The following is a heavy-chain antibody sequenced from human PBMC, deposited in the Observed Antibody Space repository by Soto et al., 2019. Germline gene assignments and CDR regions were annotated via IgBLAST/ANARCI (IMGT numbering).Heavy chain of an antibody. J-gene: IGHJ6*02. CDR2: ISYDGTNK. V-gene: IGHV3-30-3*01. CDR3: ARAEPAGSGVTTASHYYGMDL. D-gene: IGHD3-10*01. Sequence: PGGSLRLSCAASGFTFSGYALHWVRQTPGKGLEWMAVISYDGTNKYYAGSVEGRFTISRDNSRNTLFLQMNSLRPEDTAIYYCARAEPAGSGVTTASHYYGMDLGGQGTTVTVSS. CDR1: GFTFSGYA.